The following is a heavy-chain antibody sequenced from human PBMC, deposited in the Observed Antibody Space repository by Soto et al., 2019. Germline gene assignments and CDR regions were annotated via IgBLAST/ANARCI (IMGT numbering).Heavy chain of an antibody. J-gene: IGHJ5*02. D-gene: IGHD3-10*01. CDR3: ARVNPSQNRRGDTWFDP. CDR1: GYIFPNYG. Sequence: QIQLVQSGAEVRKPGASVKVSCKTSGYIFPNYGLSWVRQAPGQGLEWLGWISPYSGNTKYIQKLQGRVTLTTDTSTGTAYMELRSLRSDRTAVYYRARVNPSQNRRGDTWFDPWGQGTLVTVSS. V-gene: IGHV1-18*01. CDR2: ISPYSGNT.